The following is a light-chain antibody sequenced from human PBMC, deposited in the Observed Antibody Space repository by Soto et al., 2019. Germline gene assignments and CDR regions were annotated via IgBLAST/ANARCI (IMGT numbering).Light chain of an antibody. J-gene: IGKJ1*01. Sequence: DIQMTQSPSTLSASVGDRVTITCRASKRISNWVAWYQQKPGKARKLLIYKASSLESGVPSRFSGSGSGTEFTLTISSLQPDDFATYYCQQYNSYSWTFGQGTKVEIK. V-gene: IGKV1-5*03. CDR2: KAS. CDR1: KRISNW. CDR3: QQYNSYSWT.